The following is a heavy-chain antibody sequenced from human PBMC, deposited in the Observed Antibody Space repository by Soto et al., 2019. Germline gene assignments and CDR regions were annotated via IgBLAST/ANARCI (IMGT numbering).Heavy chain of an antibody. CDR3: ARDAFGYCSSTSCYMVSWFDP. V-gene: IGHV1-3*01. CDR1: GYTFTSYA. J-gene: IGHJ5*02. D-gene: IGHD2-2*02. CDR2: INAGNGNT. Sequence: ASVKVSCKASGYTFTSYAMHWVRQAPGQRLEWMGWINAGNGNTKYSQKFQGRVTITRDTSASTAYMELSSLRSEDTAVYYCARDAFGYCSSTSCYMVSWFDPWGQGTLVTVSS.